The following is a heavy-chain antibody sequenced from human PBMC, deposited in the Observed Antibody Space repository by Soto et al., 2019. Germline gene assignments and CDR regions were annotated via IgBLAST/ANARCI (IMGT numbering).Heavy chain of an antibody. Sequence: SVKVSCKASGYSFSSHAITWVRQAPGQGLEWMGGIIPVFGTPTYAQKFQGRLTIYADKSTNTSSLELRSLRSEDTAVYYCARGGALSTSWYWGDGLDSWGQGTQVTVSS. CDR2: IIPVFGTP. J-gene: IGHJ4*02. D-gene: IGHD6-13*01. CDR3: ARGGALSTSWYWGDGLDS. V-gene: IGHV1-69*06. CDR1: GYSFSSHA.